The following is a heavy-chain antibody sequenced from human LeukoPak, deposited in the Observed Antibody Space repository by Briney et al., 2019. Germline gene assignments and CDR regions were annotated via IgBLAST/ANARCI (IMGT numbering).Heavy chain of an antibody. CDR2: IYPGTADI. D-gene: IGHD3-10*01. J-gene: IGHJ4*02. V-gene: IGHV5-51*01. CDR1: GYSFASYW. CDR3: ARGSGSPDY. Sequence: GESLKISCKGSGYSFASYWIAWVRQMPGKGLEWMGVIYPGTADITYSPSFQGQVTISADKSVSTAYLHWSSLKASDTAIYYCARGSGSPDYWGQGTLVTVSS.